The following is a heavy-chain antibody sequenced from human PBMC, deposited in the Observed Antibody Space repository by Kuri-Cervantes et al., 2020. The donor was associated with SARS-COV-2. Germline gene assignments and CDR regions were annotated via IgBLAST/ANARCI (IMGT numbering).Heavy chain of an antibody. V-gene: IGHV3-11*03. D-gene: IGHD6-13*01. CDR2: ISSSSSYT. J-gene: IGHJ4*02. CDR3: ARGQQLIDY. Sequence: GESLKISCAASGFTFSDYYMSWIRQAPGKGLEWVSYISSSSSYTNYADSVKGRFTISRDNAKNSLYLQMNSLRAEDTAVYYCARGQQLIDYWGQGTLVTVPQ. CDR1: GFTFSDYY.